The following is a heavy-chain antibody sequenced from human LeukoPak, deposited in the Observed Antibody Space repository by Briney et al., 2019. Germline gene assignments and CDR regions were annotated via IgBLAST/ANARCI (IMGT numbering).Heavy chain of an antibody. J-gene: IGHJ4*02. D-gene: IGHD1-20*01. CDR1: GFTFSDYY. Sequence: GGSLRLSCAASGFTFSDYYMSWIRQAPGKGLEWVSYISSTVITTYYADSVKGRFTISRDNAKNSLYLQMNSLRAEDTAVYYCVRSVYNWNDVDYWGQGTLVSVSS. CDR3: VRSVYNWNDVDY. CDR2: ISSTVITT. V-gene: IGHV3-11*01.